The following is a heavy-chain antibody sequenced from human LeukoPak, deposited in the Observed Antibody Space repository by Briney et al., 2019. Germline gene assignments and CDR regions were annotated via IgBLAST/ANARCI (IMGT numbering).Heavy chain of an antibody. CDR1: GFTFSSYA. CDR3: ASQPTAFDY. D-gene: IGHD1-26*01. Sequence: GGSLRLSCAASGFTFSSYAMHWVRQAPGKGLEWVAVISYDGSNKYYADSVKGRFTISRDNSKNTLYLQMNSLRAEDTAVYYCASQPTAFDYWGQGTLVTVSS. CDR2: ISYDGSNK. J-gene: IGHJ4*02. V-gene: IGHV3-30-3*01.